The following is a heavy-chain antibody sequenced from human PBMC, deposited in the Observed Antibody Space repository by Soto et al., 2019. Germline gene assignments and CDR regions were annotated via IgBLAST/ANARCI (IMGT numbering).Heavy chain of an antibody. CDR1: GGCFYVSY. V-gene: IGHV4-34*01. CDR2: INHSGST. D-gene: IGHD4-17*01. CDR3: ARASYYGDYDY. J-gene: IGHJ4*02. Sequence: PSETLSLTCAVYGGCFYVSYCSGFLQPPGKGLEWIGEINHSGSTNYNPSLKSRVTISVDTSKNQFSLKLSSVTAADTAVYYCARASYYGDYDYWGQGTLVTVSS.